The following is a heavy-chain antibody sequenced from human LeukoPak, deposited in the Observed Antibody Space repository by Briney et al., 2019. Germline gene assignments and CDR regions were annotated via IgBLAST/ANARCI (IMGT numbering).Heavy chain of an antibody. Sequence: GGSLRLSCAASGFTFGSYWMSWVRQAPGKGLEGVANIQQNGGGKHYVDSVKGRFTISRDNAKNSLYLQMDNLRAEDTAVYYCGTGGDLYCTTANCLPFDYWGKGTLVTVSS. J-gene: IGHJ4*02. CDR2: IQQNGGGK. D-gene: IGHD2-8*01. CDR1: GFTFGSYW. V-gene: IGHV3-7*01. CDR3: GTGGDLYCTTANCLPFDY.